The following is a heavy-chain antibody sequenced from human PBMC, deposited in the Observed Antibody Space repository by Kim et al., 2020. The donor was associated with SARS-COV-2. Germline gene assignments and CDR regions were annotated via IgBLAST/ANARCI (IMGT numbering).Heavy chain of an antibody. V-gene: IGHV3-23*01. J-gene: IGHJ6*02. D-gene: IGHD3-10*01. CDR3: AKAFPGYYGSGSYPPPPPSYGMDV. Sequence: GGSLRLSCAASGFTFSSYAMSWVRQAPGKGLEWVSAISGSGGSTYYADSVKGRFTISRDNSKNTLYLQMNSLRAEDTAVYYCAKAFPGYYGSGSYPPPPPSYGMDVWGQGTTVTVSS. CDR1: GFTFSSYA. CDR2: ISGSGGST.